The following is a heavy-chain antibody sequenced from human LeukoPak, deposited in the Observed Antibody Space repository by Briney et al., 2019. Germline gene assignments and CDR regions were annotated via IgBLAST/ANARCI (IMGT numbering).Heavy chain of an antibody. CDR3: ARTRYSSSWYLAEYFQH. J-gene: IGHJ1*01. V-gene: IGHV5-51*01. D-gene: IGHD6-13*01. Sequence: GESLKISCKGSGYSFTSYWIGWVRQMPGKGLEWMGIIYPGDSDTRYSPSFQGQVTISADKSISTAYLQWSSLKASDTAMHYCARTRYSSSWYLAEYFQHWGQGTLVTVSS. CDR2: IYPGDSDT. CDR1: GYSFTSYW.